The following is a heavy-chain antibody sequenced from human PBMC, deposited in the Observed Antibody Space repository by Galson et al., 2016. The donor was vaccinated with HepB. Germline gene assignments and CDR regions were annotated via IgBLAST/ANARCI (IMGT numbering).Heavy chain of an antibody. D-gene: IGHD3-10*01. J-gene: IGHJ6*02. V-gene: IGHV3-48*02. CDR2: ISSSGATI. CDR3: ARVLFGSGSYWCLDV. Sequence: SLRLSCAASGFTFSSYTMNWVRQAPGKGLEWVSYISSSGATIYYADSVKGRFTLTRDNARNSLYLQMNSLRDEDTAVYFCARVLFGSGSYWCLDVWGQGTTVTVSS. CDR1: GFTFSSYT.